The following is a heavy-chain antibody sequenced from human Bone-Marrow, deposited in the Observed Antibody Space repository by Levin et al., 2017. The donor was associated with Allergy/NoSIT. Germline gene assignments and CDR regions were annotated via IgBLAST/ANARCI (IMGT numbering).Heavy chain of an antibody. CDR3: ARHTFRGVGSDI. J-gene: IGHJ3*02. CDR1: GYAFDRKW. CDR2: IYPDDFDT. D-gene: IGHD2/OR15-2a*01. Sequence: GESLKISCLGSGYAFDRKWIAWVRQVPGKGLEWMGIIYPDDFDTRYSPSVEGHVTITVDKSINTAYLHWISLKASDTAMYFCARHTFRGVGSDIWGQGTLVTVSA. V-gene: IGHV5-51*01.